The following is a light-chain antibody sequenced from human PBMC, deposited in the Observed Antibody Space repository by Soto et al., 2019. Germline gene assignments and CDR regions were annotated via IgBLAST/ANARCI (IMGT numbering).Light chain of an antibody. V-gene: IGKV3-15*01. J-gene: IGKJ4*01. Sequence: EVVMTQSPATLSVSPGERVTFSCRASQSVTTNLAWYQHKPGQSPRLLISGAPTGASGIPPRFSGSGSGTEFTLTIDRLQSADFAVYYCQQYDRWPVTFGGGTKVDIK. CDR3: QQYDRWPVT. CDR2: GAP. CDR1: QSVTTN.